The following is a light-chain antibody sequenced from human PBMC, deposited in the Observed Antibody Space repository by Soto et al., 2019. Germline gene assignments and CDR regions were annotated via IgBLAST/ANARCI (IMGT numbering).Light chain of an antibody. CDR3: QQFNSYPLYT. V-gene: IGKV1-13*02. J-gene: IGKJ2*01. CDR2: DAS. Sequence: AIQLTQSPSSLSASVGDRVTITCRASQGISSALAWYQQKPGKAPKLLIYDASSLESGVPSRFSGSGSGTEFTRTISILQPEDFATYYCQQFNSYPLYTFGQGTNLEIK. CDR1: QGISSA.